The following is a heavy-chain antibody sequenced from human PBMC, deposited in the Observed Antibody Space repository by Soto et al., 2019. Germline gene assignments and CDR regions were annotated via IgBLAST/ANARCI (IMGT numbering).Heavy chain of an antibody. CDR3: ALGRESPLLWVFY. D-gene: IGHD3-10*01. CDR2: INHSGST. J-gene: IGHJ4*02. CDR1: GGSFSGYY. V-gene: IGHV4-34*01. Sequence: PSETLSLTCAVYGGSFSGYYWSWIRQPPGKGLEWIGEINHSGSTKYSPSLKSRVTISVDASKNQFSLTLSSMTAADTAVYYCALGRESPLLWVFYWGQGTLVTVSS.